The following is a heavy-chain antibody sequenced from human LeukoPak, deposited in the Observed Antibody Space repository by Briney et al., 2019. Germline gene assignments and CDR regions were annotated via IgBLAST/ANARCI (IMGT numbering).Heavy chain of an antibody. J-gene: IGHJ4*02. V-gene: IGHV3-30*03. CDR2: ISYDGSNK. Sequence: PGRSLRLSCAASGFTFSSYGMHWVRQAPGKGLEWVAFISYDGSNKQYVDSVKGRFTISRDNSKNTLYLQMDSLRADDTAVYYCARDLGIAARPVFDQWGQGTLVTVSS. CDR1: GFTFSSYG. D-gene: IGHD6-6*01. CDR3: ARDLGIAARPVFDQ.